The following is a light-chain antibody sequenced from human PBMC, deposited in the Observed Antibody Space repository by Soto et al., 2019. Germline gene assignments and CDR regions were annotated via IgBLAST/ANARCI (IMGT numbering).Light chain of an antibody. CDR2: DVS. J-gene: IGLJ2*01. V-gene: IGLV2-14*03. CDR1: SSDVGAYNY. CDR3: SSYTTSNTVV. Sequence: QSALTQPASVSGSPGPSITLSCTGTSSDVGAYNYVSWYQHLPGKAPKLMIYDVSNRPSGVSNRFSGSKSGNTASLTISGLQADDEADYYCSSYTTSNTVVFGGGTQLTVL.